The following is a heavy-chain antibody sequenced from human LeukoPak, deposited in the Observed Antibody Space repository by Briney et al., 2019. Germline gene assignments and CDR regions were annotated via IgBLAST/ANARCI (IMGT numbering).Heavy chain of an antibody. J-gene: IGHJ4*02. D-gene: IGHD3-10*01. CDR2: INPDGRST. Sequence: PGGSLRLSCAASGFPFNTYWMHWVSQAPGKGLVWVSRINPDGRSTTYADSVKGRFTISRDNAKNTLYLQMNSLRVDDTAVYYCATGGIDSRYYFDNWGQGTLVTVSS. CDR3: ATGGIDSRYYFDN. CDR1: GFPFNTYW. V-gene: IGHV3-74*03.